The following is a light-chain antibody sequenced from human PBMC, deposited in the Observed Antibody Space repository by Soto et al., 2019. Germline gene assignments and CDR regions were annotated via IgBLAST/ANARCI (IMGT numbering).Light chain of an antibody. V-gene: IGKV3-15*01. J-gene: IGKJ4*01. Sequence: IMMTQSPATPSVTPRERATLSCRASQSVRNNLAWYQQKPGQAPRLLIYGASTRATGIPARFSGSGSGTEFTLTISSLQSEDFALYYCQQYNNWPPLTFGGGTKVDI. CDR2: GAS. CDR3: QQYNNWPPLT. CDR1: QSVRNN.